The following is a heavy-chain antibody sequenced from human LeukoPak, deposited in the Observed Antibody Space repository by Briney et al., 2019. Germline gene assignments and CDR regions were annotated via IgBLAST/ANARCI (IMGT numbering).Heavy chain of an antibody. V-gene: IGHV3-21*01. CDR2: ISSSSSYI. CDR1: GFTFSSYS. CDR3: ARAPSSGRAYYYMDV. D-gene: IGHD6-19*01. Sequence: GGSLRLSCAASGFTFSSYSMNWVRQAPGKGLEWVSSISSSSSYIYYADSVKGRFTISRDNAKNSLYLQMNSLRAEDTAVYYCARAPSSGRAYYYMDVWGKGTTVTVSS. J-gene: IGHJ6*03.